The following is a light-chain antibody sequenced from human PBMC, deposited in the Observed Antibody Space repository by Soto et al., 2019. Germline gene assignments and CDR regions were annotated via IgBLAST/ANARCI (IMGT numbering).Light chain of an antibody. V-gene: IGKV3D-7*01. CDR1: QSFSGSF. Sequence: EIIMTQSPATLSLSPGERATLSCRASQSFSGSFLSWYQQKPGQAPSLLIYGASTRATGVPARFSGSGSGTDFTLTSSSLQPEDFAVYYCEQDYSLPKTFGGGTRLEIK. CDR2: GAS. CDR3: EQDYSLPKT. J-gene: IGKJ4*02.